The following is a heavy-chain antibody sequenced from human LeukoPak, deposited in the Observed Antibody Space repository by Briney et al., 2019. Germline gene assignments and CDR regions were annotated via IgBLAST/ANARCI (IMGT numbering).Heavy chain of an antibody. CDR2: IYTSGNT. Sequence: SQTLSLTCTVSGDSISSGNYDWTWIQQPAGKGLEWFVRIYTSGNTNYNPSLKSQVNISMDTSKNQFSLNLNSVTAADTAVYYCARDRAGDSFDIWGQGTMVTVSS. CDR3: ARDRAGDSFDI. V-gene: IGHV4-61*02. CDR1: GDSISSGNYD. D-gene: IGHD7-27*01. J-gene: IGHJ3*02.